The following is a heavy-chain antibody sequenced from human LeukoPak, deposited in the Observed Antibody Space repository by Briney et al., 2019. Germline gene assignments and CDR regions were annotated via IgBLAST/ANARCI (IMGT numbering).Heavy chain of an antibody. D-gene: IGHD3-22*01. CDR3: ARVGNYYDSSGYALLYYYYYYMDV. CDR1: GFTFSSYE. J-gene: IGHJ6*03. V-gene: IGHV3-48*03. Sequence: GGSLRLSCAASGFTFSSYEMNWVRQAPGKGLEWVSYISSSGSTIYYADSVKGRFTISRDNAKNSLYLQMNSLRAEDTAVYYCARVGNYYDSSGYALLYYYYYYMDVWGKGTTVTISS. CDR2: ISSSGSTI.